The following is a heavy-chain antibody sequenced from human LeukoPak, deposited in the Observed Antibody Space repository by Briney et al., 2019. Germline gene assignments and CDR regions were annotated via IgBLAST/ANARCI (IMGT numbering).Heavy chain of an antibody. CDR2: ISPDSNYI. D-gene: IGHD3-22*01. J-gene: IGHJ4*02. V-gene: IGHV3-21*01. CDR1: GFTFSTYS. CDR3: VRDDDRPDNGLDY. Sequence: GALRPSCAASGFTFSTYSMNWLRLAPGKGLEWVSSISPDSNYIYYVDSVKGRFTISRDNAKNSLYLQMNSLRAEDTAVYYCVRDDDRPDNGLDYWGQGTLVTVSS.